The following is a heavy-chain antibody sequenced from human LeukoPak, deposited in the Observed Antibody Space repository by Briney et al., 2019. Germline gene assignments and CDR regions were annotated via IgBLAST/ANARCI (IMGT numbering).Heavy chain of an antibody. V-gene: IGHV3-7*03. J-gene: IGHJ4*02. D-gene: IGHD3-16*01. CDR3: AQRGIYYVFDY. Sequence: GGSLRLSCAASGFTFSSYWMTWVRQAPGKGLEWVANIKQDGSEKYYVDSVEGRFTISRDNAKNSLYLQMNSLRAEDTAVYYCAQRGIYYVFDYWGQGTLVTVSS. CDR1: GFTFSSYW. CDR2: IKQDGSEK.